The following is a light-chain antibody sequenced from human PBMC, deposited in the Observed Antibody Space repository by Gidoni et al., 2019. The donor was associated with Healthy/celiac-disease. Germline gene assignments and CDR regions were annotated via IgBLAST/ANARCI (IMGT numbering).Light chain of an antibody. V-gene: IGKV1-39*01. CDR1: QSISSY. J-gene: IGKJ1*01. CDR2: AAS. CDR3: QQSYSTPWT. Sequence: DTQMTQSPSSLSASVGDRVTITCRASQSISSYLNWYQQKPGKAPKLLIYAASSLQSGVPSRCSGSGSGTDFTLTISRLQPEDFATYYCQQSYSTPWTFGQGTKVEIK.